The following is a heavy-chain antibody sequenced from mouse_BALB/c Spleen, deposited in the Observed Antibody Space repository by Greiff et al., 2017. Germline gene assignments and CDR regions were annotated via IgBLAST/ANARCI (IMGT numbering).Heavy chain of an antibody. V-gene: IGHV3-2*02. CDR2: ISYSGST. J-gene: IGHJ4*01. D-gene: IGHD2-4*01. CDR3: ARLWDYGVDY. Sequence: EVKLVESGPGLVKPSQSLSLTCTVTGYSITSDYAWNWIRQFPGNKLEWMGYISYSGSTSYNPSLKSRISITRDTSKNQFFLQLNSVTTEDTATYYCARLWDYGVDYWGQGTSVTVSS. CDR1: GYSITSDYA.